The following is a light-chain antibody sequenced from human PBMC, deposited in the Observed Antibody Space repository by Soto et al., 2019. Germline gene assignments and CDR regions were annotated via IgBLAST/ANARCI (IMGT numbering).Light chain of an antibody. CDR1: QTISSW. J-gene: IGKJ3*01. CDR2: KAS. V-gene: IGKV1-5*03. Sequence: IQLTQSPSTLSGSVGDRVTITCRASQTISSWLAWYQQKPGKAPKLLIYKASTLKSGVPSRFSGSGSGTEFTLTISSLQPDDFATYYCQLYNRYSRTFGPGTKVDIK. CDR3: QLYNRYSRT.